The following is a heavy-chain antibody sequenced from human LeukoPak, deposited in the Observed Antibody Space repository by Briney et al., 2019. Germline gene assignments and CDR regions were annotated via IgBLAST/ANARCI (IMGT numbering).Heavy chain of an antibody. CDR1: GFTVSSNY. V-gene: IGHV3-30*02. CDR2: IRYDGSNK. J-gene: IGHJ4*02. CDR3: AAYNCTRTTCYTGGFDY. Sequence: GGSLRLSCAASGFTVSSNYMSWVRQAPGKGLEWVAFIRYDGSNKYYADSVKGRLTISRDSSKNTLYLQMNSLRAEDTAVYYCAAYNCTRTTCYTGGFDYWGQGTLVTVSS. D-gene: IGHD2-2*02.